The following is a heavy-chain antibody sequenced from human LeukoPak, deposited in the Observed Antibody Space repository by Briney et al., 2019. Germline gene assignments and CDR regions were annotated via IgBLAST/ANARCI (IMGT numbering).Heavy chain of an antibody. CDR2: IWYDGSNK. V-gene: IGHV3-33*06. Sequence: GGSLRLSCAASGFTFSSYGMHWVRQAPGKGLEWVAVIWYDGSNKYYADSVKGRFTISRDNSKNTLYLQMNSLRAEDTAVYYCVKSASAGWYTFDYWGQGTLVTVSS. D-gene: IGHD6-19*01. CDR3: VKSASAGWYTFDY. CDR1: GFTFSSYG. J-gene: IGHJ4*02.